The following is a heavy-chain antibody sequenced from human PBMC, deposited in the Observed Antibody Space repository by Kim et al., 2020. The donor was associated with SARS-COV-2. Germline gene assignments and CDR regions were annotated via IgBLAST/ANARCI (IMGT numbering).Heavy chain of an antibody. CDR3: ARDLVVVPAAMGLDY. J-gene: IGHJ4*02. Sequence: AQKCQGRVTMTRDTTTSTVYMELSSLGSEDTAVYYCARDLVVVPAAMGLDYWGQGTLVTVSS. D-gene: IGHD2-2*01. V-gene: IGHV1-46*01.